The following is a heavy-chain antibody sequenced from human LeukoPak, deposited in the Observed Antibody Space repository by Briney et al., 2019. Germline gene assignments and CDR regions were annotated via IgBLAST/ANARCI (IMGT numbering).Heavy chain of an antibody. J-gene: IGHJ4*02. CDR3: AREFNFDSSCHDY. V-gene: IGHV1-69*05. D-gene: IGHD3-22*01. CDR1: GGTFSRYA. CDR2: SIPIFGTP. Sequence: SSVTVSCKRSGGTFSRYAISWVRQAPGQGLERMGRSIPIFGTPKYAQKLQGRVTITTDQSTDTVYLELGSLSSEDTGLYYSAREFNFDSSCHDYWGQGTLVTVSS.